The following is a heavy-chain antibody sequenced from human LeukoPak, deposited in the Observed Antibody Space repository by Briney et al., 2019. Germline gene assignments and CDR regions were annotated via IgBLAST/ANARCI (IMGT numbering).Heavy chain of an antibody. J-gene: IGHJ3*02. CDR1: GFTFSSYG. CDR2: ISYDGSNK. CDR3: AKGWEPHINAGSDDAFDI. D-gene: IGHD1-26*01. V-gene: IGHV3-30*18. Sequence: PGGSLRLSCAASGFTFSSYGMHWVRQAPGKGLEWVAVISYDGSNKCYADSVKGRFTISRDNSKNTLYLQMNSLRAEDTAVYYCAKGWEPHINAGSDDAFDIWGQGTMVTVSS.